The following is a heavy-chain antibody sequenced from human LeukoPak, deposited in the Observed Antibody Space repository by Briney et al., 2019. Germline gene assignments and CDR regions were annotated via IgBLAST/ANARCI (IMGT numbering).Heavy chain of an antibody. D-gene: IGHD3-16*01. CDR1: GFTFRSYA. CDR3: ARARQGGNDY. V-gene: IGHV3-30-3*01. CDR2: ISNDGNNK. J-gene: IGHJ4*02. Sequence: GGSLRLSCAASGFTFRSYAMHWVRQAPGKGLEWVAAISNDGNNKYYADSVKGRFTISRDNSGNTLYLQMNSLRAEDTAVYYCARARQGGNDYWGQGTLVTVSS.